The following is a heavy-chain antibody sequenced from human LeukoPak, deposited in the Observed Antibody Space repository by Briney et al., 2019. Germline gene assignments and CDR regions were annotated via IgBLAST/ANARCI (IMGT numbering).Heavy chain of an antibody. D-gene: IGHD6-13*01. CDR3: ARQVWQQLAP. V-gene: IGHV4-39*01. CDR1: GGSIRSSYYY. J-gene: IGHJ5*02. Sequence: PSETLSLTCTVSGGSIRSSYYYWGWIRQPPGKGLEWIGEINHSGSTNYNPSLKSRVTISVDTSKNQFSLKLSSVTAADTAVYYCARQVWQQLAPWGQGTLVTVSS. CDR2: INHSGST.